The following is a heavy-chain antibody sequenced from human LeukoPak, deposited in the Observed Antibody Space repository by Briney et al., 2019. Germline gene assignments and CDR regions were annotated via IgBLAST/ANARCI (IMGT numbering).Heavy chain of an antibody. V-gene: IGHV5-51*01. J-gene: IGHJ5*02. CDR3: ARLHYGSGSYYNAQYH. CDR2: IYPGDSDT. Sequence: GESLKISCKGSGYSFTSYWIGWVRQIPGKGLEWMGIIYPGDSDTRYSPSFQGQVTISADKSISTAYLQWSSLKASDTAMYYCARLHYGSGSYYNAQYHWGQGTLVTVSS. CDR1: GYSFTSYW. D-gene: IGHD3-10*01.